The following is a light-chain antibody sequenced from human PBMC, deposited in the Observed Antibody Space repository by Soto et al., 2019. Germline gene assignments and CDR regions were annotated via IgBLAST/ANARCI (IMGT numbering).Light chain of an antibody. CDR2: DAS. V-gene: IGKV3-11*01. CDR3: QQRSNWPLT. CDR1: QSVSSY. Sequence: ATLSLSPGGRATLSCRASQSVSSYLAWYQQKPGQAPRLLIYDASNRATGIPARFSGSGSGTDFTLTISRLETEDFAVYYCQQRSNWPLTFGGGTKVDIK. J-gene: IGKJ4*01.